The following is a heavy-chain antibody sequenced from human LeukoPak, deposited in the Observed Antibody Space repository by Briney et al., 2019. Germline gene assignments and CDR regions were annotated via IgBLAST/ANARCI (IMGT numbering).Heavy chain of an antibody. CDR1: GFTFSSYV. CDR3: AKDYGDGYNYQFDN. V-gene: IGHV3-30*18. J-gene: IGHJ4*02. CDR2: ISYDGSNK. D-gene: IGHD5-24*01. Sequence: GGSLRLSCAASGFTFSSYVIHWVRQAPGKGLEWVAVISYDGSNKYYADSVKGRFTISRDNSKNTLYLQMNSLRAEDTAVYYCAKDYGDGYNYQFDNWGQGTLVTVSS.